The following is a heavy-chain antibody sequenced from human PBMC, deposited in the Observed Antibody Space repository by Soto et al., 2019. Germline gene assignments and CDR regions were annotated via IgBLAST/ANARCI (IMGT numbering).Heavy chain of an antibody. CDR3: ARRSSGWYFDY. Sequence: EVQLLESGGGLVQPGGSLRLSCAASGFTFSSYAMNWVRQAPGKGLEWVSGISGSGGSTYYADSVKGRVTMSRDNSKNTRYLQMNSLRAQDTAVYYCARRSSGWYFDYWGQGTVVTVSS. D-gene: IGHD6-19*01. CDR2: ISGSGGST. CDR1: GFTFSSYA. V-gene: IGHV3-23*01. J-gene: IGHJ4*02.